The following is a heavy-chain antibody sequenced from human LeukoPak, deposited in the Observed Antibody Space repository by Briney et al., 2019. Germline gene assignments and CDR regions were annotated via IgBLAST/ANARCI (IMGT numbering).Heavy chain of an antibody. D-gene: IGHD2-2*01. CDR3: ARVTDIVVVPTGLGY. J-gene: IGHJ4*02. Sequence: AASVKVSCKASGYTFTSYYMHWVRQAPGQGLEWMGIINPSGGSTSYAQKFQGRVTMTRDTSTSTVYMELSSLRSEDTAVYYCARVTDIVVVPTGLGYWGQGTLVTVSS. V-gene: IGHV1-46*01. CDR1: GYTFTSYY. CDR2: INPSGGST.